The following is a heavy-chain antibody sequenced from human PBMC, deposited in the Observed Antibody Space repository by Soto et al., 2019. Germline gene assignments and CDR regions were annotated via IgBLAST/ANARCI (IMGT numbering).Heavy chain of an antibody. J-gene: IGHJ6*02. D-gene: IGHD6-13*01. CDR1: GFTFTSSA. CDR2: IVVGSGNT. CDR3: AAKGQQHLGYYNGMDV. V-gene: IGHV1-58*01. Sequence: SVKVSCKASGFTFTSSAVQWVRQARGQRLEWIGWIVVGSGNTIYAQKFQERVTITRDLSTSTAYMELSSLRSEDTAVYYCAAKGQQHLGYYNGMDVWGQGTTVTVAS.